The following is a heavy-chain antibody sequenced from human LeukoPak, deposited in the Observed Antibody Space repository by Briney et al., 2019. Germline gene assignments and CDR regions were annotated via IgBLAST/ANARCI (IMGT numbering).Heavy chain of an antibody. Sequence: GASVKVSCKASGGTFSSYAISWVQQAPGQGLEWMGGIIPIFGTANYAQKFQGRVTITADESTSTAYMELSSLRSEDTAVYYCARVRCGSGCWFDYWGQGTLVTVSS. D-gene: IGHD6-19*01. CDR2: IIPIFGTA. CDR1: GGTFSSYA. V-gene: IGHV1-69*13. CDR3: ARVRCGSGCWFDY. J-gene: IGHJ4*02.